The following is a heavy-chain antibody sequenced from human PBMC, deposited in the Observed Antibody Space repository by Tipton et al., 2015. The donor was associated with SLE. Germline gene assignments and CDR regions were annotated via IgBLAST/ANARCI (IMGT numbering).Heavy chain of an antibody. J-gene: IGHJ2*01. Sequence: TLSLTCTVSGGSISSGGYYWSWIRQHPGKGLEWIGYIYYSGSTYYNPSLKSRVTISVDTSKNQFSLKLSSVTAADTAMYYCASFRALLKGSGFDLWGRGTLVTVSS. CDR1: GGSISSGGYY. CDR2: IYYSGST. D-gene: IGHD3-10*01. CDR3: ASFRALLKGSGFDL. V-gene: IGHV4-31*03.